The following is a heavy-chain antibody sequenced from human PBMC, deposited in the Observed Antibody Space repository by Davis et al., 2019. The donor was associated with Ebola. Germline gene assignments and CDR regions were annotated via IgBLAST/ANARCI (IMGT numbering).Heavy chain of an antibody. CDR3: ARPSSGYEASFDY. CDR2: INNHGTSA. V-gene: IGHV3-74*01. D-gene: IGHD3-22*01. J-gene: IGHJ4*02. CDR1: GFPFSDYW. Sequence: HTGGSLRLSCATSGFPFSDYWMNWVRRAPGKGLVWVSSINNHGTSADYADSVKGRFTTSRDNAKSTLYLQMNSLRAEDTAVYYCARPSSGYEASFDYWGQGTLVTVSS.